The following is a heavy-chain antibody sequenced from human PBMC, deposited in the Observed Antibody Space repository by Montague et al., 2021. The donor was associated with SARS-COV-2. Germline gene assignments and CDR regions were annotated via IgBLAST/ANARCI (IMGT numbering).Heavy chain of an antibody. V-gene: IGHV4-39*01. CDR1: GGSVSSSGYY. CDR3: AGHRRGGLVVAAPNWFDP. Sequence: SETLSLTCTVSGGSVSSSGYYWGWIRQPPGKGLEWIGSIYFSGSSYYNPSLKSRVSISVDTSKNQFSLRLSSVTSADTAVYYCAGHRRGGLVVAAPNWFDPWGQGTLVTVSS. D-gene: IGHD2-15*01. CDR2: IYFSGSS. J-gene: IGHJ5*02.